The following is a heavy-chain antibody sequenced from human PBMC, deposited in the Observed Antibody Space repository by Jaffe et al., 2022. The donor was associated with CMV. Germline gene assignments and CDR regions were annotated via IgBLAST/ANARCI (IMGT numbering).Heavy chain of an antibody. J-gene: IGHJ4*02. CDR3: LRGGPYSNSYPDY. D-gene: IGHD6-6*01. Sequence: EVQLVESGGGLVQPGGSLRLSCAASGFTLSGYWMHWVRQAPGMGLVWVSRISSGGSSTTYADSVKGRFTVSRDNAKNTLYLQMNSLRAEDTAVYYCLRGGPYSNSYPDYWGQGTLVTVSS. CDR1: GFTLSGYW. CDR2: ISSGGSST. V-gene: IGHV3-74*03.